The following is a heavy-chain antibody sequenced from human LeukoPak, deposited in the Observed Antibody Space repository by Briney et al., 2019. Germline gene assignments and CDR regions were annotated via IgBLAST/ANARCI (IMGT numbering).Heavy chain of an antibody. CDR2: ISPSGGST. V-gene: IGHV1-46*01. Sequence: ASVKVSCKASGYSFSNYGISWVRHAPGQGLEWMGIISPSGGSTTYAQKFQGRVTMTRDTSTNTVYMELSSLRSDDTAVYYCARDLQGSSTFDYWGQGTLVTVSS. D-gene: IGHD4-11*01. CDR3: ARDLQGSSTFDY. CDR1: GYSFSNYG. J-gene: IGHJ4*02.